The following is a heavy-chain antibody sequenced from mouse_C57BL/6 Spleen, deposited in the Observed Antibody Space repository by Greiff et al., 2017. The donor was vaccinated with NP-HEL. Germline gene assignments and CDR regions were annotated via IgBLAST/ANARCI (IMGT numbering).Heavy chain of an antibody. CDR1: GYTFTSYW. CDR3: AIPLTPPYYYAMDY. J-gene: IGHJ4*01. V-gene: IGHV1-74*01. Sequence: QVHVKQPGAELVKPGASVKVSCKASGYTFTSYWMHWVKQRPGQGLEWIGRIHPSDSDTNYNQKFKGKATLTVDKSSSTAYMQLSSLTSEDSAVYYCAIPLTPPYYYAMDYWGQGTSVTVSS. CDR2: IHPSDSDT. D-gene: IGHD2-12*01.